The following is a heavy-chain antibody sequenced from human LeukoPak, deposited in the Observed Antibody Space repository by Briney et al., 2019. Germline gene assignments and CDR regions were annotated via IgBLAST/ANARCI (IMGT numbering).Heavy chain of an antibody. Sequence: GGSLRLSCAASGFTFSSYAMSWVRQAPGKGLEWVSTISGSGGSTYYADSVKGRLTISRDNSENTLYLQMNSLRAEDTAVYYCAKKEVEYQLLYFDDYWGQGTLVTVSS. CDR3: AKKEVEYQLLYFDDY. CDR1: GFTFSSYA. D-gene: IGHD2-2*02. CDR2: ISGSGGST. J-gene: IGHJ4*02. V-gene: IGHV3-23*01.